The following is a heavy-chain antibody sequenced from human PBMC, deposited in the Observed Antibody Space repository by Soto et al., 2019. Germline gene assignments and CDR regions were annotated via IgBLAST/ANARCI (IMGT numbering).Heavy chain of an antibody. V-gene: IGHV3-23*01. CDR3: AKERKVLQAYCGGDCYPCW. Sequence: EVQLLESGGGLVQPGGSLRLSCAASGFTFSSYAMSWVRQAPGKGLEWVSAISGGGGSTYYADSVKGRFTISRDNSKKTLYLHMNSLRDEGTGVYYCAKERKVLQAYCGGDCYPCWWGQGNLGTVSS. J-gene: IGHJ4*02. CDR1: GFTFSSYA. D-gene: IGHD2-21*02. CDR2: ISGGGGST.